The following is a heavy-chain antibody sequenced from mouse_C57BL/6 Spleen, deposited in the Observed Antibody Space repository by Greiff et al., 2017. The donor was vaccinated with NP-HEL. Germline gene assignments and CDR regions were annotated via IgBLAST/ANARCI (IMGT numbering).Heavy chain of an antibody. J-gene: IGHJ3*01. D-gene: IGHD2-3*01. CDR1: GYTFTSYW. CDR3: ARKGNDGYYGFAY. Sequence: QVQLQQPGAELVRPGSSVKLSCKASGYTFTSYWRDWVKQRPGQGLEWIGNIYPSDSETHYNQKFKDKATMTVDKSSSTAYMQLSSLTSEDSAVYYCARKGNDGYYGFAYWGQGTLVTVSA. V-gene: IGHV1-61*01. CDR2: IYPSDSET.